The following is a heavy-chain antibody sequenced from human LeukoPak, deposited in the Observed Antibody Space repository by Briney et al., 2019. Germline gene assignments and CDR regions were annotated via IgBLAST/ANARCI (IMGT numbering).Heavy chain of an antibody. Sequence: GGSLRLSCAASGFTVSSNYMSWVRQAPGKGLEWVSVIYSGGSTYYADSVKGRFTISRDNSKNTLYLQMNSLRAEDTAVYYCARAVGYNPLDVFNIWGQGTMVTVSS. CDR3: ARAVGYNPLDVFNI. D-gene: IGHD5-24*01. CDR1: GFTVSSNY. J-gene: IGHJ3*02. CDR2: IYSGGST. V-gene: IGHV3-66*01.